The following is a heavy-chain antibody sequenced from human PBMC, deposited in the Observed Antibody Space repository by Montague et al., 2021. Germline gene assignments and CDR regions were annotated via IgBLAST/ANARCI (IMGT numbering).Heavy chain of an antibody. CDR1: GFIFNNYV. CDR2: INGNDSNI. CDR3: VKDARDYYLDF. J-gene: IGHJ4*02. Sequence: SLRLSCAASGFIFNNYVMSWVRQAPGKGLEWVAGINGNDSNIDYADSVKGRFTISRDNAKNSLYLQMDSLRAEDTAFYYCVKDARDYYLDFWGQGILVTVSS. D-gene: IGHD3-3*01. V-gene: IGHV3-9*01.